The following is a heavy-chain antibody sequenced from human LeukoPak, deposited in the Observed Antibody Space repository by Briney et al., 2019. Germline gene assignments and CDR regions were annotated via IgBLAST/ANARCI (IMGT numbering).Heavy chain of an antibody. CDR2: IYHSGST. V-gene: IGHV4-39*07. D-gene: IGHD3-3*01. J-gene: IGHJ4*02. CDR3: ASRREDYDFWSGYRFDY. Sequence: PSETLSLTCTVSGGSISSSSYYWGWIRQPPGKGLEWIGSIYHSGSTYYNPSLKSRVTISVDTSKNQFSLKLSSVTAADTAVYYCASRREDYDFWSGYRFDYWGQGTLVTVSS. CDR1: GGSISSSSYY.